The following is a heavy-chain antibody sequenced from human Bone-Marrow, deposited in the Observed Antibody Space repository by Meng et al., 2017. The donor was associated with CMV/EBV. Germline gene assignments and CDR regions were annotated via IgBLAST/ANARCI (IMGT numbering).Heavy chain of an antibody. J-gene: IGHJ4*02. CDR1: GLIFSHSW. CDR2: IKSKVDGGTT. CDR3: TTGRGGYNAEDY. D-gene: IGHD1-1*01. V-gene: IGHV3-15*01. Sequence: EVRLVESGGGLIKPGESLRLSWAISGLIFSHSWMSWVRQAPGKGLEWVGLIKSKVDGGTTDYAAPLRGRFTISRDDSKNTMYLQMNSLKTDDTAVYYCTTGRGGYNAEDYWGQGTLVTVSS.